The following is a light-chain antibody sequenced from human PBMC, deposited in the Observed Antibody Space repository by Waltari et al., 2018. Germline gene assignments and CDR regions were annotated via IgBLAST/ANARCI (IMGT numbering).Light chain of an antibody. J-gene: IGKJ2*01. V-gene: IGKV4-1*01. CDR3: QQYYSTPYT. Sequence: DIVMTQSPDSLAVYLGERAPINCKSSQSVLYTSNNNNYLAWYQQKPGQPPKLVIYWASTRESGVPDRFSGSGSGTDFTLTISSLQAEDVAFYYCQQYYSTPYTFGQGTKLEIK. CDR1: QSVLYTSNNNNY. CDR2: WAS.